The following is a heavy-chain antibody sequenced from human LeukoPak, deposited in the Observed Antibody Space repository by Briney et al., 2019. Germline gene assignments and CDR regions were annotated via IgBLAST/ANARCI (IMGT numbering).Heavy chain of an antibody. D-gene: IGHD3-10*01. V-gene: IGHV3-21*01. Sequence: GGSLRLSCAASGFTFSSYTMNWVRQAPGKGLEWISSIRSSSSYIYYADSVKGRFTISRDNAKNSLYLQMNSLRAEDTAVYYCARDRFGRGGYYYYYYYMDVWGKGTTVTVSS. CDR1: GFTFSSYT. CDR3: ARDRFGRGGYYYYYYYMDV. CDR2: IRSSSSYI. J-gene: IGHJ6*03.